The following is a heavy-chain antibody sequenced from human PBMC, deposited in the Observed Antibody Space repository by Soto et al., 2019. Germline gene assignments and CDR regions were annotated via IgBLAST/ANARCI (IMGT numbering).Heavy chain of an antibody. CDR1: GGSISSYY. Sequence: PSETLSLTCTVSGGSISSYYWSWIRQPPGKGLEWIGYIYYSGSTNYNPSLKSRVTISVDTSKSQFSLKLSSVTAADTAVYYCARGPRYSGSYLDYWGQGTLVTVSS. D-gene: IGHD1-26*01. J-gene: IGHJ4*02. V-gene: IGHV4-59*01. CDR2: IYYSGST. CDR3: ARGPRYSGSYLDY.